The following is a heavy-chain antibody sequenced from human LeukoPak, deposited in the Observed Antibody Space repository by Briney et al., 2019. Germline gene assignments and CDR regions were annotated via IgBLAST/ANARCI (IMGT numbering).Heavy chain of an antibody. J-gene: IGHJ5*02. CDR3: ASLLLWFDGRFDP. CDR2: ISGSGGST. CDR1: GFTFGDYA. Sequence: GGSLRLSCTASGFTFGDYAMSWVRQAPGKGLEWVSAISGSGGSTYYADSVKGRFTISRDNSKNTLYLQMNSLRAEDTAVYYCASLLLWFDGRFDPWGQGTLVTVSS. D-gene: IGHD3-10*01. V-gene: IGHV3-23*01.